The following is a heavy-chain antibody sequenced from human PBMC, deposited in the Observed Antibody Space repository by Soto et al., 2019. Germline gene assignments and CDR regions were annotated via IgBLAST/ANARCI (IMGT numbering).Heavy chain of an antibody. CDR1: GYTFTSYG. J-gene: IGHJ4*02. CDR2: ISAYNGNT. Sequence: ASVKVSCKASGYTFTSYGISWVRQAPGQGLEWMGWISAYNGNTNYAQKLQGRVTMTTDTSTSTAYMGLRSLRSDDTAVYYCARVVQDYDSSGYYLYYFDYWGQGTLVTVSS. D-gene: IGHD3-22*01. CDR3: ARVVQDYDSSGYYLYYFDY. V-gene: IGHV1-18*01.